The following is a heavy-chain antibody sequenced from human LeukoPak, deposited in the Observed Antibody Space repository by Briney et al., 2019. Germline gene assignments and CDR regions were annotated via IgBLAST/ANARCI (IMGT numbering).Heavy chain of an antibody. CDR1: GFPFSSYA. CDR3: ARGLGVPAAIFSDFDY. J-gene: IGHJ4*02. D-gene: IGHD2-2*01. Sequence: GRSLRLSCAASGFPFSSYAIHWVREAPGKGLEWVAVISYDGSNKYYADSVKGRFTISRDNSKNTLYLQMNSLRAEDTAVYYCARGLGVPAAIFSDFDYWGQGTLVTVSS. CDR2: ISYDGSNK. V-gene: IGHV3-30-3*01.